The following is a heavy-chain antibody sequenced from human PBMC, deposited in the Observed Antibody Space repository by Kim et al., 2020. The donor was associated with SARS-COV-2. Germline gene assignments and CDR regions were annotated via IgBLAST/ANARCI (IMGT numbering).Heavy chain of an antibody. CDR2: ISWKSGTL. CDR3: TKEYFGYCGGDCRNPDVAFHI. CDR1: GFTFDDHA. Sequence: GGSLRLSCTASGFTFDDHAMHWVRQAPGKGLEWVSGISWKSGTLGYVDSVKGRFTISRDNAKNSLYLQMNSLRAEDTALYYCTKEYFGYCGGDCRNPDVAFHIWGQGTMVTVSS. D-gene: IGHD2-21*01. V-gene: IGHV3-9*01. J-gene: IGHJ3*02.